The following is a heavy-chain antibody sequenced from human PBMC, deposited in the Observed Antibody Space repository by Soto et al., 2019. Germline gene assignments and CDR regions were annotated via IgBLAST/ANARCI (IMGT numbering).Heavy chain of an antibody. CDR3: ARDFPKPIQLWLGYYYGMDV. J-gene: IGHJ6*02. D-gene: IGHD5-18*01. Sequence: QVQLVESGGGVVQPGRSLRLSCAASGFTFSSYAMHWVRQAPGKGLEWVAVISYDGSNKYYADSVKGRFTISRDNSKNTLYLQMNSLRAEDTAVYYCARDFPKPIQLWLGYYYGMDVWGQGTTVTVSS. CDR1: GFTFSSYA. CDR2: ISYDGSNK. V-gene: IGHV3-30-3*01.